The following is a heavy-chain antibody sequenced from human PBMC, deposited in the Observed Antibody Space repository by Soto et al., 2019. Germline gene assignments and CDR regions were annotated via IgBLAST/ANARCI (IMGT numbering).Heavy chain of an antibody. J-gene: IGHJ4*02. CDR2: INAGNGNT. V-gene: IGHV1-3*01. D-gene: IGHD3-9*01. CDR1: GYTFTSYA. CDR3: ARDLYDILTGYYYFDY. Sequence: ASVKVCCKASGYTFTSYAMHWVRQAPGQRLEWMGWINAGNGNTKYSQKFQGRVTITRDTSASTAYMELSSLRSEDTAVYYCARDLYDILTGYYYFDYWGQGTLVTVSS.